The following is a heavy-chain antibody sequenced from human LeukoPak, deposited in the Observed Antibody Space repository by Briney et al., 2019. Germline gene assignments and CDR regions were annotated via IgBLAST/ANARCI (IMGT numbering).Heavy chain of an antibody. V-gene: IGHV4-59*01. CDR1: GGSISNYY. Sequence: SGTLSLTCAVSGGSISNYYWSWVRQPPGKGPEGIAYIHSTGSTNYTPSLKSRVTISADTSKHHFSLPLRLVTAADTAVYYCARVARDGYLAYYFDYWGQGILVTVSS. J-gene: IGHJ4*02. CDR3: ARVARDGYLAYYFDY. CDR2: IHSTGST. D-gene: IGHD5-24*01.